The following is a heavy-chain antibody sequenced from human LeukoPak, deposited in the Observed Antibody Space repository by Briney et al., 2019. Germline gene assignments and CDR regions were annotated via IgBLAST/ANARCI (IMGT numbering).Heavy chain of an antibody. CDR2: ISYSGKT. Sequence: PSETLSLTCTVSGTSISSTSYYWGWIRQPPGKGLEWIGSISYSGKTYYNPSLKSRVTISVDTSKNQFSLKLTSVTAADTSVYYCARSSSEAGLAWGQGTLVAVSS. CDR3: ARSSSEAGLA. J-gene: IGHJ5*02. CDR1: GTSISSTSYY. V-gene: IGHV4-39*01. D-gene: IGHD6-19*01.